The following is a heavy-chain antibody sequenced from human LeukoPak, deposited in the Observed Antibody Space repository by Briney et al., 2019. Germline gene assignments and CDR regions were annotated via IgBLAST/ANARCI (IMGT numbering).Heavy chain of an antibody. CDR2: IYHSGST. V-gene: IGHV4-38-2*01. J-gene: IGHJ4*02. Sequence: GSLRLSCAASGFTFDDYGMSWVRQAPGKGLEWIGSIYHSGSTYYNPSLKSRVTISVDTSKNQFSLKLSSVTAADTAVYYCARSPSWFDYWGQGTLVTGFS. CDR3: ARSPSWFDY. CDR1: GFTFDDYG.